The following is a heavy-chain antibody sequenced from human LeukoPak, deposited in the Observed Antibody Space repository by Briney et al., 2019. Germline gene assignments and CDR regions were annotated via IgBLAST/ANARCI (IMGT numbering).Heavy chain of an antibody. CDR3: ARDQGRLLWFGELFKDHYYYYGMDV. V-gene: IGHV3-7*03. J-gene: IGHJ6*02. CDR2: IKQDGSQK. CDR1: GFTFTNYW. Sequence: GGSLRLSCAASGFTFTNYWMSWVRQAPGKGLEWLANIKQDGSQKYYVDSVKGRFTISRDNAKNSLYLQMNSLGAEDTAVYYCARDQGRLLWFGELFKDHYYYYGMDVWGQGTTVTVSS. D-gene: IGHD3-10*01.